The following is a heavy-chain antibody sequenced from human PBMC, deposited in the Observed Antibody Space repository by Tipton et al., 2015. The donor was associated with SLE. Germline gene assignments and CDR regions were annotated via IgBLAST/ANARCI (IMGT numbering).Heavy chain of an antibody. J-gene: IGHJ2*01. CDR2: IRYDGSQK. CDR3: ARDKYCTGGSCFDWYFDV. CDR1: GFIFSSYG. V-gene: IGHV3-30*19. D-gene: IGHD2-15*01. Sequence: SLRLSCAASGFIFSSYGMHWVRQAPGKGLEWVALIRYDGSQKFYADSVKGRFTIPRDNSKNMLFLQLSSLRAADTAVYYCARDKYCTGGSCFDWYFDVWGRGTLVTVSS.